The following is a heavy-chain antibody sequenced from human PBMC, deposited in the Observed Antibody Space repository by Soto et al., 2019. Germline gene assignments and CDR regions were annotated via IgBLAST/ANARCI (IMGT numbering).Heavy chain of an antibody. Sequence: ASVKVSCKASGYTFTSYGISWVRQAPGQGLEWMGWIGAYNGNTNYAQKLQGRVTMTTDTSTSTAYMELRSLRSDDTAVYYCARPSIAAAAETYYYYGMDVWGQGTTVTVSS. CDR1: GYTFTSYG. D-gene: IGHD6-13*01. CDR2: IGAYNGNT. CDR3: ARPSIAAAAETYYYYGMDV. V-gene: IGHV1-18*01. J-gene: IGHJ6*02.